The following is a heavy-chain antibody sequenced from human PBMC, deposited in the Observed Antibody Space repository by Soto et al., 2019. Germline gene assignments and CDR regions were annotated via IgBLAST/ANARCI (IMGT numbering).Heavy chain of an antibody. CDR3: ARTFKPLYYYYGMDV. V-gene: IGHV3-30-3*01. CDR1: GFTFSSYA. Sequence: GGSLRLSCAASGFTFSSYAMHWVRQAPGKGLEWVAVISYDGSNKYYADSVKGRFTISRDNSKNTLYLQMNSLRAEDTAVYYCARTFKPLYYYYGMDVWGQGTTVTVSS. CDR2: ISYDGSNK. J-gene: IGHJ6*02.